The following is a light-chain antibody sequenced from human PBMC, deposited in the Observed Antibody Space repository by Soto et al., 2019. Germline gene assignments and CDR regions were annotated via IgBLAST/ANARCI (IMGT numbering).Light chain of an antibody. V-gene: IGKV1-8*01. Sequence: AIRMTQSPSSFSASTGDRVTITCRASQGIRSHLAWYQVKPGKAPRLLIYTASYLESGVPSRFSGSGSGTDFTLTISSLQSEDFAVYYCQQYFSYPLTFGGGTKVEIK. CDR2: TAS. CDR3: QQYFSYPLT. J-gene: IGKJ4*01. CDR1: QGIRSH.